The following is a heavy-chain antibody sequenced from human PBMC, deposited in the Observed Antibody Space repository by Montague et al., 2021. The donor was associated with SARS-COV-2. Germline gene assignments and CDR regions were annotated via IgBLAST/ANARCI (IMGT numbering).Heavy chain of an antibody. V-gene: IGHV4-30-4*01. Sequence: TLSLTCTVSGGSISSDDYYWSWIRQPPGKGLEWIGYIFYSGSAXXXPSLESRSTISIDTSKNQFSLRLTSVTAADTAVYYCARVRDSSGHDYWGQGTLVTVSS. CDR2: IFYSGSA. D-gene: IGHD3-22*01. J-gene: IGHJ4*02. CDR3: ARVRDSSGHDY. CDR1: GGSISSDDYY.